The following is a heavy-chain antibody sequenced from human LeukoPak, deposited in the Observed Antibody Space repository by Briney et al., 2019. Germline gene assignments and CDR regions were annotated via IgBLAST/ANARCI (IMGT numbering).Heavy chain of an antibody. CDR1: GFTFSSYA. V-gene: IGHV3-30*02. CDR2: IRYDGNDK. J-gene: IGHJ5*02. D-gene: IGHD3-10*01. CDR3: AKDLMRDRWFGES. Sequence: GGSLRLSCAASGFTFSSYAMSWVRQAPGKGLEWVAFIRYDGNDKFYAESVKGRCTISRDTSRNTLYLQMNSLRLEDTAVYYCAKDLMRDRWFGESWGQGTLVTVSS.